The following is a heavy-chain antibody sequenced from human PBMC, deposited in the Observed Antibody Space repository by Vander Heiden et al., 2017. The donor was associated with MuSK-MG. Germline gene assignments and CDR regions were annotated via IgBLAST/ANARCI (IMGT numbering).Heavy chain of an antibody. CDR1: GGSFSGYY. J-gene: IGHJ3*02. D-gene: IGHD5-18*01. CDR2: INHSGST. Sequence: QVQLQQWGAGLLKPSETLSLTCAVYGGSFSGYYWSWIRQPPGKGLEWIGEINHSGSTNYNPSLKSRVTISVDTSKNQFSLKLSSVTAADTAVYYCARDGLWLRGQIFGIWGQGTMVTVSS. V-gene: IGHV4-34*01. CDR3: ARDGLWLRGQIFGI.